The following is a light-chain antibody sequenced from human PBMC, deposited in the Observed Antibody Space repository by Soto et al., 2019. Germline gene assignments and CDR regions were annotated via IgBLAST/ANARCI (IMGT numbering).Light chain of an antibody. J-gene: IGKJ1*01. CDR2: GAS. CDR1: QSVSSSY. CDR3: QQYTSYST. V-gene: IGKV3-20*01. Sequence: EIVLTQSPGTLSLSPGERATLSCRASQSVSSSYLAWYQQKPGQAPRLLIYGASSRATGIPDRFSGSGSGTDFTLTISSLQPDDFATYYCQQYTSYSTFGQGTKVDIK.